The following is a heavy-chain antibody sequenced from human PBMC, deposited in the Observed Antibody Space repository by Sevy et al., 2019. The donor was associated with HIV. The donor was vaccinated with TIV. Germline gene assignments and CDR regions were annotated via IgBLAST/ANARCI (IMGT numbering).Heavy chain of an antibody. D-gene: IGHD3-10*01. J-gene: IGHJ4*02. CDR2: IWYDGSNK. CDR1: GFTFSSYG. Sequence: GGSLRLSCAASGFTFSSYGMHWVRQAPGKGLEWVAVIWYDGSNKYYADSVKGRFTISRDNSKNTLYLQMNSLRAEDTAGYYCARTYYYGSGSHYYFDYWGQGTLVTVSS. CDR3: ARTYYYGSGSHYYFDY. V-gene: IGHV3-33*01.